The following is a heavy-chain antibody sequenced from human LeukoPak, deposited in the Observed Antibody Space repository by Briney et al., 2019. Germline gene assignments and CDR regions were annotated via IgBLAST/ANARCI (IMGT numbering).Heavy chain of an antibody. Sequence: GGSLRLSCAASGFTFSTYGMHWVRQAPGKGLGWVAVMSYDGSNKYYADSVKGRFTISRDNSKNTLYLQMNSLRAEDTAVYHCAKLPYFAYFDYWGQGTLVTVSS. CDR3: AKLPYFAYFDY. J-gene: IGHJ4*02. CDR1: GFTFSTYG. V-gene: IGHV3-30*18. CDR2: MSYDGSNK. D-gene: IGHD3-9*01.